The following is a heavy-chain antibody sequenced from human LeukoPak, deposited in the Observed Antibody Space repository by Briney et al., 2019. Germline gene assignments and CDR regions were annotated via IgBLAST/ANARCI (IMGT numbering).Heavy chain of an antibody. CDR3: ARGGGLDV. D-gene: IGHD3-16*01. V-gene: IGHV3-7*03. CDR1: GFTFSRYW. J-gene: IGHJ6*02. CDR2: INHNGNVN. Sequence: GGSLRLSCVGSGFTFSRYWLNWARQAPGKGLEWVASINHNGNVNYYVDSVKGRFTISRDNAKNSLYLQMSNLRAEDTAAYFCARGGGLDVWGQGATVTVSS.